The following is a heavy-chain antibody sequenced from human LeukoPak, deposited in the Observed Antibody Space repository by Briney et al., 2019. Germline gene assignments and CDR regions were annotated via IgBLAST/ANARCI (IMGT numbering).Heavy chain of an antibody. CDR1: GGSFSGYY. CDR3: ARVGSGSWNYYYYGMDV. CDR2: INHSGST. V-gene: IGHV4-34*01. Sequence: PSETLSLTCAVYGGSFSGYYWSWIRQPPGKGLEWIGEINHSGSTNYNPSLKSRVTISVDTSKNQFSLKLSSVTAADTAVYYCARVGSGSWNYYYYGMDVWGQGTTVTVSS. D-gene: IGHD1-26*01. J-gene: IGHJ6*02.